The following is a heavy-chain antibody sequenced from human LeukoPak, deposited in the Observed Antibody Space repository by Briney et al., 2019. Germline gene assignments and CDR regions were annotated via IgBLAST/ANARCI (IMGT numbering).Heavy chain of an antibody. CDR2: TKPDGSAE. CDR3: ARDRGGSYSAIDY. Sequence: GGSLRLSCAASGFTFRNYWMGWVRQAPGKGLEWVANTKPDGSAEYYADSVRGRFTISRDNAEKSLYLQMNSLRAEDTAVYYCARDRGGSYSAIDYWGQGTLVTVSS. CDR1: GFTFRNYW. J-gene: IGHJ4*02. V-gene: IGHV3-7*01. D-gene: IGHD2-15*01.